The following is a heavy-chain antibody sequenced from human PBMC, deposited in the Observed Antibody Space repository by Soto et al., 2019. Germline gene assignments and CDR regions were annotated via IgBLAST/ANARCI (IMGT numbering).Heavy chain of an antibody. Sequence: GGSLRLSCVASGFTFSRFAMRWVRQAPGKGLEWVSTISPPGGTTFYADSARGRFTISRDNSKNTLYLELHRLRAEDTAIYSCAKDLTPIQLWPSSFDFWGQGTLVTVSS. CDR1: GFTFSRFA. CDR3: AKDLTPIQLWPSSFDF. J-gene: IGHJ4*02. V-gene: IGHV3-23*01. D-gene: IGHD5-18*01. CDR2: ISPPGGTT.